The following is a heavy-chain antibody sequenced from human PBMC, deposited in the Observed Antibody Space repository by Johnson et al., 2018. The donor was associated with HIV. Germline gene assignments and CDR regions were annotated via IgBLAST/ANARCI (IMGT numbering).Heavy chain of an antibody. V-gene: IGHV3-30*19. CDR3: ARSPETGDRLWRAFDI. D-gene: IGHD4-17*01. J-gene: IGHJ3*02. CDR1: GFTFSSYG. CDR2: LSYDGSNK. Sequence: VQLVESGGGVVQPGRSLRLSCAASGFTFSSYGMHWVRQAPGKGLEWVAVLSYDGSNKYYADSVKGRFTISRDSSKNTLYLQMKSLRVEDTAVYYCARSPETGDRLWRAFDIWGHGTMVTVSS.